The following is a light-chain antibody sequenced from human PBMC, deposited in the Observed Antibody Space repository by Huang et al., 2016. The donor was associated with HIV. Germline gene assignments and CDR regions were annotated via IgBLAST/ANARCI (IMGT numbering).Light chain of an antibody. CDR3: QQYYSSPYT. J-gene: IGKJ2*01. V-gene: IGKV4-1*01. Sequence: DIVMTQSPDSLAVSMGERATFNCTSSQILLYRSTNKYYLAWYQQKPGQPPKLLISWASTREFGVPDRFSGSGSGTDFTLTISSLQAEDVAVYYCQQYYSSPYTFGQGTKLEIK. CDR1: QILLYRSTNKYY. CDR2: WAS.